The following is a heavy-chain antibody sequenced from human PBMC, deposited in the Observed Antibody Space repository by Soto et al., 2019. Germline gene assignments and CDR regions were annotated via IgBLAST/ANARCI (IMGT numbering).Heavy chain of an antibody. J-gene: IGHJ3*01. CDR3: AHLDYACNPYI. Sequence: QITGKETGPTLVQPTQTLTLIGTFSVFSLSTSGVGVGWIRQPPGKALEWLALIYLDDDKRYSPSLKSRLTSTKDTSKHQSVLTITNMDPVATATYYGAHLDYACNPYIGGQGTMVTVSS. CDR2: IYLDDDK. V-gene: IGHV2-5*02. D-gene: IGHD4-17*01. CDR1: VFSLSTSGVG.